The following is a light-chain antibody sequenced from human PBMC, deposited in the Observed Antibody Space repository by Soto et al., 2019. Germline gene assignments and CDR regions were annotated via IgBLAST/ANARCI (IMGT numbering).Light chain of an antibody. CDR3: QQYNNWPWT. Sequence: EIVMPQSPATLSGSPGERATLSCRASQSVSSNLAWYQQKPGQAPRLLIYGASTRATGIPARFSGSGSGTEFTLTISSLQSEDFAVYYCQQYNNWPWTFGQGNKVEIK. V-gene: IGKV3-15*01. CDR2: GAS. CDR1: QSVSSN. J-gene: IGKJ1*01.